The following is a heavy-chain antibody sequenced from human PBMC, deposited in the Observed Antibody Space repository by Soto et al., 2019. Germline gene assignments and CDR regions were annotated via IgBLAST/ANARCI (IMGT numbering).Heavy chain of an antibody. V-gene: IGHV4-59*02. J-gene: IGHJ5*02. CDR2: IYHSGST. Sequence: PSETLSLTFSVSGGSVSSHFWSWIRQPPGKGLEWIGYIYHSGSTYYNPSLKSRVTMSVDTSKNQFSLKLNSVTAADTAVYYCARESAGSGKNNWFDPWGQGTLVT. D-gene: IGHD3-10*01. CDR3: ARESAGSGKNNWFDP. CDR1: GGSVSSHF.